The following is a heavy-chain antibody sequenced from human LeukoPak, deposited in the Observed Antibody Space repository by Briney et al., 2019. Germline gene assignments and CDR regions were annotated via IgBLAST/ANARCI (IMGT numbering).Heavy chain of an antibody. J-gene: IGHJ5*02. Sequence: GGSLRLSCAASGFTFSSYEMNWVRQAPGKGLEWVSYISSSGSTIYYADSVKGRFTISRDNAKNSLYLQMNSLRAEDTAVYYCVRDPSLYSSSGERFDPWGQGTLVTVSS. V-gene: IGHV3-48*03. CDR1: GFTFSSYE. CDR3: VRDPSLYSSSGERFDP. D-gene: IGHD6-19*01. CDR2: ISSSGSTI.